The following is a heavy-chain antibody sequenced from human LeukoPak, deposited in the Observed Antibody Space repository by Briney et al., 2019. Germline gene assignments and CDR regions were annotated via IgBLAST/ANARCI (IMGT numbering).Heavy chain of an antibody. J-gene: IGHJ4*02. CDR2: FDPEDGET. D-gene: IGHD3-10*01. Sequence: ASVKVSCKVSGYTLTELSMHWVRQAPGKGLEWVGGFDPEDGETIYAQKFQGRVTMTEDTSTDTAYMELSSLRSEDTAVYYCATGGDEEGSHQIYYFDYWGQGTLVTVSS. V-gene: IGHV1-24*01. CDR3: ATGGDEEGSHQIYYFDY. CDR1: GYTLTELS.